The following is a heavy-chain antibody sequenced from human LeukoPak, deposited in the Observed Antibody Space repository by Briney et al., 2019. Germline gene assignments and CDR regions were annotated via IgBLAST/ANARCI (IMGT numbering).Heavy chain of an antibody. J-gene: IGHJ4*02. Sequence: GGSLRLSCAASGFTFSSYSMNWVRQAPGKGLEWVSSISSSSSYIYYADSVKGRFTISRDNAKNPLYLQMNSLRAEDTAVYYCARGSIAVAGILDYWGQGTLVTVSS. V-gene: IGHV3-21*01. CDR2: ISSSSSYI. CDR1: GFTFSSYS. D-gene: IGHD6-19*01. CDR3: ARGSIAVAGILDY.